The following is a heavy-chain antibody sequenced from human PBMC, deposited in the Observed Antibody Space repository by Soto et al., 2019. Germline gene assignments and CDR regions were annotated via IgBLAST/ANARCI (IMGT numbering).Heavy chain of an antibody. D-gene: IGHD3-22*01. CDR3: ARDQTYYDSESFQH. CDR1: GGTFSSYT. CDR2: IIPILGIA. Sequence: QVQLVQSGAEVKKPGSSVKDSCKASGGTFSSYTISWVRQAPGQGLEWMGRIIPILGIANYAQKFQGRVTITADKSTSTAYMELSSLRSEDTAVYYCARDQTYYDSESFQHWGQGTLVTVSS. J-gene: IGHJ1*01. V-gene: IGHV1-69*08.